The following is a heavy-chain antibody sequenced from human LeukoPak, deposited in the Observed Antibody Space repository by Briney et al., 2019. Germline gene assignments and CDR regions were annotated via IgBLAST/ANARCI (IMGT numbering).Heavy chain of an antibody. J-gene: IGHJ4*02. Sequence: EASVKVSCKASGYTFTGYYMHWVRQAPGQGLEWMGWINPNSGGTNYAQKFRGRVTMTRDTSISTAYMELSRLRSDDTAVYYCASTHVLRYFDWLQPLGYWGQGTLVTVSS. V-gene: IGHV1-2*02. CDR2: INPNSGGT. CDR1: GYTFTGYY. CDR3: ASTHVLRYFDWLQPLGY. D-gene: IGHD3-9*01.